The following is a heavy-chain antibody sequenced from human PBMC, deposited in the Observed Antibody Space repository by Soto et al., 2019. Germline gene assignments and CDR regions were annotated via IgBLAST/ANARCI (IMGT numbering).Heavy chain of an antibody. D-gene: IGHD3-10*01. V-gene: IGHV3-53*01. CDR3: GGSGSYYTFDY. Sequence: LRLSCAASGFTVSSNYMSWVRQAPGKGLEWVSVIYNDGSTYYADSVKGRFAISRDNSKNTVYLQMNSLRVEDTAVYYCGGSGSYYTFDYWGQGTLVTVSS. J-gene: IGHJ4*02. CDR2: IYNDGST. CDR1: GFTVSSNY.